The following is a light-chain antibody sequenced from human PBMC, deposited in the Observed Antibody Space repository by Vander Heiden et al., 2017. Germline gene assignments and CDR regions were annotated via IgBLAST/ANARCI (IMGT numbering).Light chain of an antibody. CDR2: DTS. CDR3: QQRSNWPPIT. CDR1: QSVKNY. V-gene: IGKV3-11*01. Sequence: EIVLTQSPATLSLSPGERATLSCRASQSVKNYLAWYQQKPGQAPRLLIYDTSNRATGIPARFSGSGCGTDFTLTISSREPEDFAVYYCQQRSNWPPITFGQGTRLEIK. J-gene: IGKJ5*01.